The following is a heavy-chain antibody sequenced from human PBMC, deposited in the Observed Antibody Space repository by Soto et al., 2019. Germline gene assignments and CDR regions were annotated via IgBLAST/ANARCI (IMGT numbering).Heavy chain of an antibody. CDR1: GYSFTSYW. CDR3: ARQTYYYDSSGYRTYYFDY. CDR2: IYPGDSDT. J-gene: IGHJ4*02. D-gene: IGHD3-22*01. V-gene: IGHV5-51*01. Sequence: GESLKISCKGSGYSFTSYWIGWVRQMPGKGLEWMGIIYPGDSDTRYSPSFQGQVTISADKSISTAYLQWSSLKASDTAMYYCARQTYYYDSSGYRTYYFDYWGQGTLVTVSS.